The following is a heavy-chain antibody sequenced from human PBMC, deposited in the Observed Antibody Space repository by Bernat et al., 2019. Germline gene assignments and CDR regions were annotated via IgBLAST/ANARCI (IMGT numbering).Heavy chain of an antibody. J-gene: IGHJ5*02. D-gene: IGHD3-16*01. V-gene: IGHV4-59*01. Sequence: QVQLRESGPRLVKPSETLSLTCSVSGGSLSTYYWSWIRQSPGGGLEWIGYIYYTGETNYNPSLRRRVSLSVDTSQNQFSLRLRSMTAADTAVYYCARGRDYGVLVDYPTGDLLDLWGQGTLVTVSS. CDR2: IYYTGET. CDR3: ARGRDYGVLVDYPTGDLLDL. CDR1: GGSLSTYY.